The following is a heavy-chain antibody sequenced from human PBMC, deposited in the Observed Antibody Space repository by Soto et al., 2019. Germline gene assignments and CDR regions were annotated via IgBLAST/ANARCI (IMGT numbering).Heavy chain of an antibody. CDR3: ARVGISVGANYYYYGMDV. Sequence: GASVKVSCKASGGTFSSYAISWVRQAPGQGLEWMGGIIPIFGTANYAQKFQGRVTITADESTSTAYMELSSLRSEDTAVYYCARVGISVGANYYYYGMDVWGQGTTVTVSS. J-gene: IGHJ6*02. CDR2: IIPIFGTA. D-gene: IGHD1-26*01. CDR1: GGTFSSYA. V-gene: IGHV1-69*13.